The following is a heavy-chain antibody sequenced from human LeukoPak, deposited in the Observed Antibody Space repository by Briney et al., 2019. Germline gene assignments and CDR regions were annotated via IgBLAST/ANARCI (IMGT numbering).Heavy chain of an antibody. CDR1: GGTFSSYA. Sequence: ASVEVSCKASGGTFSSYAISWVRQAPGQGLEWMGGIIPIFGTANYAQKFQGRVTITADESTSTAYMELSSLRSEDTAVYYCARGYSSGWYYYFDYWGQGTLVTVSS. D-gene: IGHD6-19*01. CDR2: IIPIFGTA. V-gene: IGHV1-69*13. J-gene: IGHJ4*02. CDR3: ARGYSSGWYYYFDY.